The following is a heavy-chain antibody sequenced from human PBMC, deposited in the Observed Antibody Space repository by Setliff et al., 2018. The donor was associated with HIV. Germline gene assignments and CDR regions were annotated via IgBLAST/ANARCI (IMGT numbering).Heavy chain of an antibody. CDR1: GYKFTNYY. Sequence: ASVKVSCKASGYKFTNYYIHWVRQAPGQGLEWMGWISAYNGNTNYAQKLQGRVTMTTDTSTSTAYMELRSLRSDDTAVYYCAGSRDGYTVGMDVWGQGTTVTVSS. CDR3: AGSRDGYTVGMDV. J-gene: IGHJ6*02. V-gene: IGHV1-18*04. CDR2: ISAYNGNT. D-gene: IGHD5-12*01.